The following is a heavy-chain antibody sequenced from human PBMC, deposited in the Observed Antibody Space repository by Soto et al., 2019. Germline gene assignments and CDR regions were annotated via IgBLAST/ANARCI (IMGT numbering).Heavy chain of an antibody. Sequence: GGSLRLSCAASGFTFSSYSMNWVRQAPGKGLEWVSYISSSSSTIYYADSVKGRFTISRDNAKNSLYLQMNSLRDEDTAVYYCARDLRFSTSWQYTYYYYYGMDVWGQGTTVTVSS. D-gene: IGHD2-2*01. V-gene: IGHV3-48*02. CDR3: ARDLRFSTSWQYTYYYYYGMDV. CDR1: GFTFSSYS. CDR2: ISSSSSTI. J-gene: IGHJ6*02.